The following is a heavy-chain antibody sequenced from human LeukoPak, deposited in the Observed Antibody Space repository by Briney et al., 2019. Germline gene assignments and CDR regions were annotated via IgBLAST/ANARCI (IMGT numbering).Heavy chain of an antibody. J-gene: IGHJ4*02. V-gene: IGHV3-23*01. D-gene: IGHD3-22*01. CDR3: AKNEVVTIDY. Sequence: GGSLRLSCAASGFTFSSYAMSWVRQAPGKGPGWFSAVSGGGGSTYYAASVKGRFTISRDNSKNTLYLQMNSLRAEDTAVYYCAKNEVVTIDYWGRGTLVTVPS. CDR1: GFTFSSYA. CDR2: VSGGGGST.